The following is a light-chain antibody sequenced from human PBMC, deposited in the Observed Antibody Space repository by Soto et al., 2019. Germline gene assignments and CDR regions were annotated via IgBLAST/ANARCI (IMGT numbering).Light chain of an antibody. V-gene: IGKV3-20*01. CDR3: QQYGGSPRT. CDR2: GAS. CDR1: QSINNNY. Sequence: EILLTQSPGTLSLSPGGRATLSCRASQSINNNYLAWYQQKRGQAPRLLIYGASSRATGIPDRFSGSGSGTDFTLTISRLEPEDFAVYYCQQYGGSPRTFGQGTKVEIK. J-gene: IGKJ1*01.